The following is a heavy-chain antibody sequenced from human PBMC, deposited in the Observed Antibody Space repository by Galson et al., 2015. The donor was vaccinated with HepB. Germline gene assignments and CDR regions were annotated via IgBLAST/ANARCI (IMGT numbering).Heavy chain of an antibody. D-gene: IGHD6-19*01. CDR2: ISHSGGTT. J-gene: IGHJ4*02. Sequence: LRLSCAASGFTFRSYAMGWVRQAPGQGLEWVSGISHSGGTTYDADSVKGRFTISRDNSKNTLYLQMNSLRAEDTATYYCARDRGCSGTSCHGYYFDSWGQGSLVTVSS. CDR3: ARDRGCSGTSCHGYYFDS. CDR1: GFTFRSYA. V-gene: IGHV3-23*01.